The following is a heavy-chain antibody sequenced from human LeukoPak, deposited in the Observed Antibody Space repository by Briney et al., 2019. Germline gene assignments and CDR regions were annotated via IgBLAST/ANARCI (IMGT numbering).Heavy chain of an antibody. Sequence: PSETLSLTCTVSGGSISNYYWSWIRQPPGKGLEWIGYIYYSGSTNYNPSLKSRVTISVDTSKNQFSLKLSSVTAADTAVYYCAGASRQQFWFRLPDTFDIWGQGTLVTVSS. CDR1: GGSISNYY. D-gene: IGHD3-9*01. CDR2: IYYSGST. V-gene: IGHV4-59*12. CDR3: AGASRQQFWFRLPDTFDI. J-gene: IGHJ3*02.